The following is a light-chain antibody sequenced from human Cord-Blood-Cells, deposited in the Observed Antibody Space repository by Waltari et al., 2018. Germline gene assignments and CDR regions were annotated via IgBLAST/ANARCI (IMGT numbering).Light chain of an antibody. Sequence: DIQMTQSPSSLSASVGDRVTITCRASQSISSYLNWYQQKPGKAPKLLIYAASSLQSGVPSRFSGSGSGTDFTLTISSLQPEDCATDYCQQSYSTLTFGGGTKVEIK. CDR3: QQSYSTLT. V-gene: IGKV1-39*01. CDR1: QSISSY. J-gene: IGKJ4*01. CDR2: AAS.